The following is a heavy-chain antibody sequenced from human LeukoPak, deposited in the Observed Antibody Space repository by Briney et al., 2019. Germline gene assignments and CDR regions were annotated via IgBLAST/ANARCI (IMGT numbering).Heavy chain of an antibody. J-gene: IGHJ5*02. CDR1: GFTFSSYE. CDR2: ISSSGSTI. D-gene: IGHD6-19*01. Sequence: GGSLRLSCAASGFTFSSYEMNWVRQAPGKGLEWVSYISSSGSTIYYADSVKGRFTISRDNAKNSLYLQMNSLRAEDTAVYYCARVDSSGWYWFGPWGQGTLVTVSS. V-gene: IGHV3-48*03. CDR3: ARVDSSGWYWFGP.